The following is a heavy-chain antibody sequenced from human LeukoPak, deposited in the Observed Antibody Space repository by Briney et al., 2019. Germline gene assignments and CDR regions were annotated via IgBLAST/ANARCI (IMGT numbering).Heavy chain of an antibody. CDR1: GGTFSSYA. J-gene: IGHJ5*02. CDR2: IIPIFGTA. D-gene: IGHD3-22*01. V-gene: IGHV1-69*05. Sequence: SVKVSCKASGGTFSSYAISWVRQAHGQGLEWMGGIIPIFGTANYAQKFQGRVTITTDESTSTAYMELSSLRSEDTAVYYCARGAYDSSGYLNWFDPWGQGTLVTVSS. CDR3: ARGAYDSSGYLNWFDP.